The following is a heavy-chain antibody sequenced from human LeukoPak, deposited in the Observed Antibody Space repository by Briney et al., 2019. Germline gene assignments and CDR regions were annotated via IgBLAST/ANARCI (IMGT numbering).Heavy chain of an antibody. J-gene: IGHJ5*02. CDR3: ARAIRDDYIIGLMYFDP. V-gene: IGHV4-39*07. Sequence: SETLSLTCTVSGGSISSSSYYWGWIRQPPGKGLEWIGSIYYSGSTYYNPSLKSRVTISIDTSRNQFSLKLSSVTAADTAVYYCARAIRDDYIIGLMYFDPWGQGGLVTVSS. D-gene: IGHD3-16*01. CDR1: GGSISSSSYY. CDR2: IYYSGST.